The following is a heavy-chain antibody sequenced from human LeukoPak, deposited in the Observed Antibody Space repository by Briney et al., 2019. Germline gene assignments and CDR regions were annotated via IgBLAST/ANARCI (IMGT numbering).Heavy chain of an antibody. D-gene: IGHD3-10*01. J-gene: IGHJ4*02. CDR1: GFTFSSYG. Sequence: GGSLRLSCAASGFTFSSYGMHWVRQAPGKGLEWVAVISYDGSNKYYADSVKGRFTISRDNSKNTLYLQMNSLRAEDTAVYYCAKGPSDYYGLALNWGQGTLVTVSS. V-gene: IGHV3-30*18. CDR3: AKGPSDYYGLALN. CDR2: ISYDGSNK.